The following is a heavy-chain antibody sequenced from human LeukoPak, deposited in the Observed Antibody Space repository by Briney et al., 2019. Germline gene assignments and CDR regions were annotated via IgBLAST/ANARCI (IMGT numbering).Heavy chain of an antibody. CDR2: ISSSSSYI. CDR1: GFTFSSYS. V-gene: IGHV3-21*01. Sequence: PGGSLRLSCAAPGFTFSSYSMNWVRQAPGKGLEWVSSISSSSSYIYYADSVKGRFTISRDNAKNSLYLQMNSLRAEDTAVYYCARGSWYSSSWYWFDPWGQGTLVTVSS. D-gene: IGHD6-13*01. CDR3: ARGSWYSSSWYWFDP. J-gene: IGHJ5*02.